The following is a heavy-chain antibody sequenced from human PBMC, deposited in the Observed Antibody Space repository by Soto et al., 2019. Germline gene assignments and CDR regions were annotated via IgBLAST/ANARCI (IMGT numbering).Heavy chain of an antibody. J-gene: IGHJ4*02. V-gene: IGHV4-59*08. CDR3: ARRWGRTFDY. Sequence: LPETLSLTCTGSGGAISSYYWSWIRQPPGKGLEWIGYIYYSGSTNYNPSLKSRVTISVDTSKNQFSLKLSSVTAADTAVYYCARRWGRTFDYWGQGTLVTVSS. D-gene: IGHD7-27*01. CDR2: IYYSGST. CDR1: GGAISSYY.